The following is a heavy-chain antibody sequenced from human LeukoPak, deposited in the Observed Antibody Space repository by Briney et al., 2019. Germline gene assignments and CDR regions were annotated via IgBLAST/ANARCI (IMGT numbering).Heavy chain of an antibody. V-gene: IGHV3-7*01. CDR1: GFTFSSYS. CDR2: IKEDGSEK. J-gene: IGHJ1*01. CDR3: ARVFRTSFHH. Sequence: GGSLRLSCAASGFTFSSYSMNWVRQAPGKGLEWVANIKEDGSEKYYVDSVKGRFTISRDNAKNSLYLQMNSLRAEDTAVYYCARVFRTSFHHWGQGTLVTVSS.